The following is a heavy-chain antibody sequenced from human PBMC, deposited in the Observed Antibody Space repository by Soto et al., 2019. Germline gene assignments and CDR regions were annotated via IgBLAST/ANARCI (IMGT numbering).Heavy chain of an antibody. Sequence: QMQLVQSGAEVKRPGSSVKVSCKASGGTFSSHGISWVRQAPGQGLEWVGGILPIFGTANYAQMFQGRVTITADESTSTAYMELSSLRSEDTAIYYCARDWDHYERSGYPKYYNKMNVWGQGTTVIVSS. V-gene: IGHV1-69*01. CDR3: ARDWDHYERSGYPKYYNKMNV. CDR1: GGTFSSHG. D-gene: IGHD3-22*01. CDR2: ILPIFGTA. J-gene: IGHJ6*03.